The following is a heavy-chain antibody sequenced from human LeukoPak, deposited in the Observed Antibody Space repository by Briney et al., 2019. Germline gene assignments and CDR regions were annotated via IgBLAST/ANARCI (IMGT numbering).Heavy chain of an antibody. CDR3: ARQSFAPFQVGPETPIES. D-gene: IGHD1-26*01. Sequence: HPSETLSLTCTVSGGSISSYYWSWIRQPPGKGLEWIGYIYYSGSTNYNPSLKSRVTISVDTSKNQFSLKLSSVTAADTAVYYCARQSFAPFQVGPETPIESWGQGTLVTVSS. V-gene: IGHV4-59*01. CDR2: IYYSGST. CDR1: GGSISSYY. J-gene: IGHJ4*02.